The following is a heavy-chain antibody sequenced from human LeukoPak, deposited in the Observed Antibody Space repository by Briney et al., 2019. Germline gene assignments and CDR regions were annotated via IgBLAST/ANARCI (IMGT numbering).Heavy chain of an antibody. V-gene: IGHV5-51*01. CDR2: IYPGDSDT. CDR3: ARPTGGYTGSFDY. Sequence: GESLKISCKGSGFIFTNYWIGWVRQMSGKGLEWMGIIYPGDSDTRYSPSFQGQVTISADKSISTAYLQWSSLKASDTAMYYCARPTGGYTGSFDYWGQGTLVTVSS. CDR1: GFIFTNYW. D-gene: IGHD5-24*01. J-gene: IGHJ4*02.